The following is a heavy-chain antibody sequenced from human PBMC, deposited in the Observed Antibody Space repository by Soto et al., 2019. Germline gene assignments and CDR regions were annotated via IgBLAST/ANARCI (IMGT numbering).Heavy chain of an antibody. Sequence: EVQLVQSGAEVKKPGATVKISCKGSGFKFIAYYLYWVQQAPGKALDWMGRVDPEDGETVYSEKFQGRLTINADTSRDIAHMELSALRSEDTAVYFCATTTAVIVAQGPMDVWGQGTTVIVSS. CDR3: ATTTAVIVAQGPMDV. V-gene: IGHV1-69-2*01. CDR1: GFKFIAYY. J-gene: IGHJ6*02. CDR2: VDPEDGET. D-gene: IGHD2-21*01.